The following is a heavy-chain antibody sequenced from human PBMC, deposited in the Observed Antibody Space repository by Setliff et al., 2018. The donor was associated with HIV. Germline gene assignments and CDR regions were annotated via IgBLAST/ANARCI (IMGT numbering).Heavy chain of an antibody. CDR3: ARVALAGMSARPFYFDY. D-gene: IGHD6-6*01. CDR1: NGSISTNDW. Sequence: SETLSLTCTVSNGSISTNDWWTWVRQPPEKGLEWIGEMYHSGHTNYNPSLKSRVTISVDTWKNQFSLKLNAVTAAETAVYFCARVALAGMSARPFYFDYWGQGALVTVSS. J-gene: IGHJ4*02. V-gene: IGHV4-4*02. CDR2: MYHSGHT.